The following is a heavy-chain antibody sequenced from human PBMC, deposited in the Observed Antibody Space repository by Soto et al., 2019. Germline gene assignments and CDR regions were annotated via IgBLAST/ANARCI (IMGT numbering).Heavy chain of an antibody. CDR2: IYYSGST. Sequence: QVQLQESGPGLVKPSQTLSLTCTVSGGSISSGDYYWSWIRQPPGKGLEWIGYIYYSGSTYYNPSLKSRVTIAVDTSKNQFSLKLSSVTAADTAVYYCARVGGFGATTIDSWGQGTLVTVSS. J-gene: IGHJ4*02. CDR1: GGSISSGDYY. V-gene: IGHV4-30-4*01. D-gene: IGHD3-10*01. CDR3: ARVGGFGATTIDS.